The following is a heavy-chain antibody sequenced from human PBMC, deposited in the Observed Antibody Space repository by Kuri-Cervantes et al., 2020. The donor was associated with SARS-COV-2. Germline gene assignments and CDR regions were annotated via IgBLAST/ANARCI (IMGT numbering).Heavy chain of an antibody. CDR1: GFTFSRYG. V-gene: IGHV3-33*01. D-gene: IGHD6-19*01. CDR3: ARPMGIAVTPLNDAFDI. Sequence: LSLTCAASGFTFSRYGMHWVRQAPGKGLEWVAIIYYDGSYKHYAESVEGRFTISRDNSKNTLYLQMNSLRAEDTAVYYCARPMGIAVTPLNDAFDIWGQGTMVTVSS. CDR2: IYYDGSYK. J-gene: IGHJ3*02.